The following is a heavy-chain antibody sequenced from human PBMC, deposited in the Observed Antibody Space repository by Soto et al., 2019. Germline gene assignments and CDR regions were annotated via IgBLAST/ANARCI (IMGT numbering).Heavy chain of an antibody. Sequence: SETLSLTCAVYGGSFSGYYWSWIRQPPGKGLEWIGEINHIGSTNYNPSLTSRVTISVDTSKNQFSLKLSSVTAADTAVYYCARGAHSFLATYYYDSSGYYRDYWGQGTLVTVS. D-gene: IGHD3-22*01. J-gene: IGHJ4*02. V-gene: IGHV4-34*01. CDR3: ARGAHSFLATYYYDSSGYYRDY. CDR1: GGSFSGYY. CDR2: INHIGST.